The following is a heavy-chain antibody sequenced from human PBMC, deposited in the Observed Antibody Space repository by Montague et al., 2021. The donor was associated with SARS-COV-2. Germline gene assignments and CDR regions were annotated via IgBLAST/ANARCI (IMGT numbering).Heavy chain of an antibody. Sequence: SETLSLTCAVYGGSFSGYYWNWIRQPPGKGLEWIGSIYYSGSTYYNPSLKSRVTISVDTSKNQFSLKLSSVTAADTAVYYCARDPSRQPLLYPIGDYYYGMDVWGQGTTVTVSS. CDR2: IYYSGST. CDR1: GGSFSGYY. V-gene: IGHV4-34*01. J-gene: IGHJ6*02. D-gene: IGHD2-2*02. CDR3: ARDPSRQPLLYPIGDYYYGMDV.